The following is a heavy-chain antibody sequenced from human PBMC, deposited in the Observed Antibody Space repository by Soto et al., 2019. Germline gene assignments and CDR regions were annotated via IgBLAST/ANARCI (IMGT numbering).Heavy chain of an antibody. CDR1: GGSIGSSSYY. CDR2: IYYSGST. Sequence: QLQLQESGPGLVKPSETVSLTCTVCGGSIGSSSYYWGWIRQPPAKGLEWIGSIYYSGSTYYNPSLRSRVTISVDTSKNQFSLKLSSVTAADTAVYYCAGPYGDYVSGGDYWGQGTLVTVSS. V-gene: IGHV4-39*01. CDR3: AGPYGDYVSGGDY. J-gene: IGHJ4*02. D-gene: IGHD4-17*01.